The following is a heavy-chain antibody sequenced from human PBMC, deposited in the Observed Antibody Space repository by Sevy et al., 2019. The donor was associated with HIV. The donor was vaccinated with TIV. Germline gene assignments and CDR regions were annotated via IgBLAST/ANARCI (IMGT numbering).Heavy chain of an antibody. CDR2: FDPEDGET. V-gene: IGHV1-24*01. CDR3: AINAVGATTTFDP. Sequence: ASVKVSCTVSGYTLTELSMHWVRQAPGKGLEWMGGFDPEDGETIYAQKFQGRVTMTEDTSTDTAYMELNSLRSEDTAVDYCAINAVGATTTFDPWGQGTLVTVSS. CDR1: GYTLTELS. J-gene: IGHJ5*02. D-gene: IGHD1-26*01.